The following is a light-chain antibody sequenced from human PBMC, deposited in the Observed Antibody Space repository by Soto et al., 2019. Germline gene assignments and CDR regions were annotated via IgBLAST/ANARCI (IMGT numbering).Light chain of an antibody. Sequence: QSVLTQPPSVSAAPGQKVTISCSGSSSNIGNDYVSWYQQLPGTAPRLLIYDNDKRPSGIPDRFSGSKSGTSATMGITGLQTGDEADYYCGTRDATRSAGVFGGGTQLTVL. CDR3: GTRDATRSAGV. V-gene: IGLV1-51*01. CDR1: SSNIGNDY. J-gene: IGLJ3*02. CDR2: DND.